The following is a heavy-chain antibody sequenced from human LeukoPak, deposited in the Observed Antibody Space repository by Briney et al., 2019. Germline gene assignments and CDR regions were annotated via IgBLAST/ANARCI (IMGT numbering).Heavy chain of an antibody. CDR3: ARDQGNYYGSGSYDY. J-gene: IGHJ4*02. CDR2: ISSSSSTI. V-gene: IGHV3-48*01. D-gene: IGHD3-10*01. CDR1: GFTFSSYS. Sequence: GGSLRLSCAASGFTFSSYSMNWVRQAPGKGLEWVSYISSSSSTIYYADSVKGRFTISRDNAKNSLYLQMNGLRAEDTAVYYCARDQGNYYGSGSYDYWGQGTLVTVSS.